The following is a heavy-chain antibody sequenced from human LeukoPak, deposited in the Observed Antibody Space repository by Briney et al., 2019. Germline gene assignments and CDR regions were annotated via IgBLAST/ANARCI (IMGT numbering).Heavy chain of an antibody. CDR3: ARGSGWYYFDY. CDR2: IYYSGST. CDR1: CGCISSSGYY. D-gene: IGHD6-19*01. V-gene: IGHV4-39*01. J-gene: IGHJ4*02. Sequence: PSEALSLRCTVCCGCISSSGYYWAWIRQAPGKGLEWIGSIYYSGSTYYNPFLKSQVTISVDTYKNQFSLKLSSVTAADTAVYYCARGSGWYYFDYWGQGTLVTVSS.